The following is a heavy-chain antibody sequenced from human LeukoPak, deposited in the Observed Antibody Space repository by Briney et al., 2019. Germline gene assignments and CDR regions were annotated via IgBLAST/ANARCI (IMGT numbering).Heavy chain of an antibody. J-gene: IGHJ5*01. D-gene: IGHD7-27*01. CDR1: GFTFDDYG. CDR2: ISWDGGTT. Sequence: RGSLRLSCAASGFTFDDYGMHWVRQAPGKGLEWVSLISWDGGTTFYADSVKGRFTISRDNSKNSLYLQMNSLRAEDTAFYYCAKDIGRTTGTTGADSWGQGTLVTVSS. V-gene: IGHV3-43D*03. CDR3: AKDIGRTTGTTGADS.